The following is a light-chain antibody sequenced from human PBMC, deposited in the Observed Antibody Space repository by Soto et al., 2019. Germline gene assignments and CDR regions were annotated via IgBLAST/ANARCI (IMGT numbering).Light chain of an antibody. J-gene: IGLJ2*01. Sequence: QLVLTQPASVSGSPGQSITISCTGTNSDVGGYNYVSWYQHLPGRAPKLVIYDVTNRPSGVSHRFSGSKSGNTASLTISGLQAEDEADYYCSSYTSSSTPVFGGGTKLTVL. CDR3: SSYTSSSTPV. V-gene: IGLV2-14*03. CDR2: DVT. CDR1: NSDVGGYNY.